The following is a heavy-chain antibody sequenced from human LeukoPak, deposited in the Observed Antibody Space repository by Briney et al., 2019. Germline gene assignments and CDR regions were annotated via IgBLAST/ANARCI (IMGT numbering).Heavy chain of an antibody. CDR2: IKQDGSEK. CDR3: AREGEGVLDAFDI. J-gene: IGHJ3*02. D-gene: IGHD2-8*01. Sequence: GGSLRLSCAASGFTFSSYWMSWVRQAPGKGLEWVANIKQDGSEKYYVDSVKGRFTISGDNAKNSLYLQMNSLRAEDTAVYYCAREGEGVLDAFDIWGQGTMVTVSS. V-gene: IGHV3-7*01. CDR1: GFTFSSYW.